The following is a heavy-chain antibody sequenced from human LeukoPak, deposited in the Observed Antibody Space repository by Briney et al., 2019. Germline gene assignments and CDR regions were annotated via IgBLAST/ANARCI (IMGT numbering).Heavy chain of an antibody. CDR2: INPNSGGT. J-gene: IGHJ6*03. CDR3: ARGGRTVTTFYNNYYYMDV. V-gene: IGHV1-2*02. Sequence: ASVKVSCKASGYTFTGYYMRWVRQAPGQGLEWMGWINPNSGGTNYAQEFQGRVTMTRDTSISTAYMELSRLRSDDTAVYYCARGGRTVTTFYNNYYYMDVWGKGTTVTVSS. D-gene: IGHD4-11*01. CDR1: GYTFTGYY.